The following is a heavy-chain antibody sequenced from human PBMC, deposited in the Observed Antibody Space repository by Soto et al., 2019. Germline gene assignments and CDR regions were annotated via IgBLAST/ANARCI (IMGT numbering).Heavy chain of an antibody. CDR3: ANALGRGFGELERHFDY. D-gene: IGHD3-10*01. CDR1: GFTFSSYG. J-gene: IGHJ4*02. V-gene: IGHV3-30*18. CDR2: ISYDGSNK. Sequence: GGSLRLSCAASGFTFSSYGMHWVRQAPGKGLEWVAVISYDGSNKYYADSVKGRFTISRDNSKNTLYLQMNSLRAEDTAVYYCANALGRGFGELERHFDYWGQGTLVTVSS.